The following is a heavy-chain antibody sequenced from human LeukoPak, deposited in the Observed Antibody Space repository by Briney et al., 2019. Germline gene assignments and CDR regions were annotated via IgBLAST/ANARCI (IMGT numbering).Heavy chain of an antibody. D-gene: IGHD3-22*01. V-gene: IGHV1-18*01. CDR3: ARTLDYYDSSGYYYPAFDI. CDR2: ISAYNGNT. J-gene: IGHJ3*02. Sequence: WASVKVSCKASGGTFSSYAISWVRQAPGQGLEWMGWISAYNGNTNYAQKLQGRVTMTTDTSTSTAYMELRSLRSDDTAVHYCARTLDYYDSSGYYYPAFDIWGQGTMVTVSS. CDR1: GGTFSSYA.